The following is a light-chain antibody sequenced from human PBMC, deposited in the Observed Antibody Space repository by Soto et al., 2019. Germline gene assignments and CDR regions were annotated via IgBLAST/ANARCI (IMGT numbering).Light chain of an antibody. CDR2: KAY. Sequence: DIQMTQSPSTLSGSVGDRVTITCRASQTISSWLAWYQQKPGKAPKLLIYKAYTLKSGVPSRVSGSGSGTEFTLTISSLQPDDFATDYCQHYNSYSEACGQGTKVELK. V-gene: IGKV1-5*03. CDR1: QTISSW. J-gene: IGKJ1*01. CDR3: QHYNSYSEA.